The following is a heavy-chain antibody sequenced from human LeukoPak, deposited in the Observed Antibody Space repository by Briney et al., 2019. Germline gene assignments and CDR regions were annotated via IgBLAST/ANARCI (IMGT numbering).Heavy chain of an antibody. Sequence: TSETLSLTCTVSGGSISSGSYYWSWIRQPAGKGLEWIGSIYHSGRTFYNPSLKSRVTISVDTSKNQFSLKLSSVTAADTAVYYCARSTVTIHAPFDPWGQGTLVTVSS. J-gene: IGHJ5*02. CDR1: GGSISSGSYY. V-gene: IGHV4-39*07. CDR3: ARSTVTIHAPFDP. CDR2: IYHSGRT. D-gene: IGHD4-17*01.